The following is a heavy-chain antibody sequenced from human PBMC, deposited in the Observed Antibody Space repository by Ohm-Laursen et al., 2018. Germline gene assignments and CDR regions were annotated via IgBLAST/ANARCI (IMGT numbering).Heavy chain of an antibody. D-gene: IGHD3-22*01. CDR3: ARGQYYYDSSGFGFWYFDL. J-gene: IGHJ2*01. CDR2: IWYDGSNE. V-gene: IGHV3-33*01. Sequence: SLRLSCTASGFTFSSYGMHWVRQAPGKGLEWVVVIWYDGSNEYYADSVKGRFTISRDNSKNTLCLQMNSLRAEDTAVYYCARGQYYYDSSGFGFWYFDLWGRGTLVTVSS. CDR1: GFTFSSYG.